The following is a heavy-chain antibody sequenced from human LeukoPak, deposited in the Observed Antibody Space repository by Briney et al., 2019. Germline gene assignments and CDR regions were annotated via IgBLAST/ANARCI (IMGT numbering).Heavy chain of an antibody. CDR1: SFTLTSYA. J-gene: IGHJ3*02. CDR3: AAGSGWYLGAFDI. D-gene: IGHD6-19*01. CDR2: KSNDGINK. V-gene: IGHV3-30-3*02. Sequence: LAGRLQSPACPPDSFTLTSYATDSARHQPSNWIEWVAVKSNDGINKYYTESVKGRLSITRDNDTNTLYLQKNSLRTKDTAVDYCAAGSGWYLGAFDIWGQGTMVTVSS.